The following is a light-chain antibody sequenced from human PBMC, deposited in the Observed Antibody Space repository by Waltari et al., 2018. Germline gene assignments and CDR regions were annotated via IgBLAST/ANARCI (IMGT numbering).Light chain of an antibody. V-gene: IGLV2-23*02. CDR1: SSDVGNYNL. CDR2: EVT. J-gene: IGLJ2*01. CDR3: CSYAGSSTSYVI. Sequence: QSALTQPASVSGSPGQSITISYTGTSSDVGNYNLVSWYQQHPGKAPKLMIFEVTKRPSGISNRFSGSKSGNTASLTISGLQAEDEADYYCCSYAGSSTSYVIFGGGTKLTVL.